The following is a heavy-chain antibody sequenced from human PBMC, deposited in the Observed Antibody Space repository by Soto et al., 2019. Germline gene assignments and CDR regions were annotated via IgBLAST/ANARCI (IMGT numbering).Heavy chain of an antibody. CDR3: AKDRLRYYGPNWFDP. D-gene: IGHD3-10*01. J-gene: IGHJ5*02. CDR2: ISGSGGRT. V-gene: IGHV3-23*01. CDR1: GFTFSSYA. Sequence: EVQLLESGGGLVQPGGSLRLSCAASGFTFSSYAMSWVRQAPGKGLEWVPAISGSGGRTYYADSVKGRFTISRDNSKNTLYLQMNSLRAEDTAVYYCAKDRLRYYGPNWFDPWGQGTLVTVSS.